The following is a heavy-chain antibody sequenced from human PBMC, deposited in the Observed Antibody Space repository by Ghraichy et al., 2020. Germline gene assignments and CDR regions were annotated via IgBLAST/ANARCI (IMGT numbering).Heavy chain of an antibody. CDR3: VKDQRGNYYLGDS. CDR2: ISGSGSTT. CDR1: GFTFGTYA. D-gene: IGHD1-26*01. V-gene: IGHV3-23*01. Sequence: GGSLRLSCEASGFTFGTYAMSWVRQAPGQGLEWVSGISGSGSTTFYADSVRGRFTISRDNSKNTLYLEMNNLRAEDTALYYCVKDQRGNYYLGDSWGQGTLVIVSS. J-gene: IGHJ4*02.